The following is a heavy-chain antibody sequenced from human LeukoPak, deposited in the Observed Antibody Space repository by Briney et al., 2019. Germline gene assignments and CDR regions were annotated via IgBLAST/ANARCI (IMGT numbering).Heavy chain of an antibody. Sequence: SVKVSCKASGGTFSSYAISWVRQAPGQGLEWMGGTIPIFGTANYAQKSQGRVTITADESTSTAYMELSSLRSEDTAVYYCARQGPSGYDAFDIWGQGTMVTVSS. CDR2: TIPIFGTA. CDR3: ARQGPSGYDAFDI. CDR1: GGTFSSYA. D-gene: IGHD3-22*01. V-gene: IGHV1-69*13. J-gene: IGHJ3*02.